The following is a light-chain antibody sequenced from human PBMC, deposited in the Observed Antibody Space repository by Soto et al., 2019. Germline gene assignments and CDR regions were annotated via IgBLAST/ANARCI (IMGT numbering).Light chain of an antibody. CDR3: CSYAGIYTSV. V-gene: IGLV2-11*01. CDR2: DDS. CDR1: SSDVGSYNY. Sequence: QSALTQPRSVSGSPGQSVTISCTGTSSDVGSYNYVSWYQQHPGKAPKLMIYDDSKRPSGVPDRFSGSKSGTTASLTISGLPAEDEADYYCCSYAGIYTSVFGTGTKVTVL. J-gene: IGLJ1*01.